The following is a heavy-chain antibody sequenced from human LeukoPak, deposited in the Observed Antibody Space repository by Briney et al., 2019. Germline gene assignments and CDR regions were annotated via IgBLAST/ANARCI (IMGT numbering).Heavy chain of an antibody. CDR2: ISSNGGST. J-gene: IGHJ4*02. CDR3: AKDRATMIVMIRTAPRGXIDY. CDR1: GFTFSSYA. D-gene: IGHD3-22*01. V-gene: IGHV3-64*01. Sequence: GGSLRLSCAASGFTFSSYAMHWVRQAPGKGLEYVSAISSNGGSTYYANSVKGRFTISRDNSKNTLYLQMNSLRAEDTAVYYCAKDRATMIVMIRTAPRGXIDYXXXGTXVTVX.